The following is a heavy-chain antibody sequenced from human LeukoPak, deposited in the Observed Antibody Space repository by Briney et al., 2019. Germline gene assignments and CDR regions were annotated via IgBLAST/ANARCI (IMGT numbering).Heavy chain of an antibody. CDR1: GGSISSYY. CDR2: IYYSGST. D-gene: IGHD1-26*01. Sequence: SETLSLTCTVSGGSISSYYWSWIRQPPGKGLEWIGYIYYSGSTNYNPSLKSRVTISVDTSKNQFSLKLSSVTAADTAVYYCARRYLGQNLYYFDYWGQGTLVTVSS. J-gene: IGHJ4*02. CDR3: ARRYLGQNLYYFDY. V-gene: IGHV4-59*12.